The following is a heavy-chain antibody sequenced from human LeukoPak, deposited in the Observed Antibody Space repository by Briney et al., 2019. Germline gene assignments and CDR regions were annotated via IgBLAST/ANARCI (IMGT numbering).Heavy chain of an antibody. CDR2: ISYDGSNK. J-gene: IGHJ4*02. CDR3: AKDRLKYDILTGYEY. Sequence: PGGSLRLSCAASGFTFSSYAMHWVRRAPGKGLEWVAVISYDGSNKYYADSVKGRFTISRDNSKNTLYLQMNSLRAEDTAVYYCAKDRLKYDILTGYEYWGQGTLVTVSS. V-gene: IGHV3-30*04. D-gene: IGHD3-9*01. CDR1: GFTFSSYA.